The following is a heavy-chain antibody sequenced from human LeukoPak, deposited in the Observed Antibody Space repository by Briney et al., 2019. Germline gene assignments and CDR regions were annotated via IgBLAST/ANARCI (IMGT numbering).Heavy chain of an antibody. V-gene: IGHV3-23*01. CDR2: ISGSGGST. D-gene: IGHD3-3*01. J-gene: IGHJ4*02. Sequence: PGGSLRLSCAASGFTFSSYAMSWVRQAPGKGLEWVSAISGSGGSTYYADSVKGRFTISRDNSKNTLYLQMNSLRAEDTAVYYYAKGIRYYDFWSGPLDYWGQGTLVTVSS. CDR1: GFTFSSYA. CDR3: AKGIRYYDFWSGPLDY.